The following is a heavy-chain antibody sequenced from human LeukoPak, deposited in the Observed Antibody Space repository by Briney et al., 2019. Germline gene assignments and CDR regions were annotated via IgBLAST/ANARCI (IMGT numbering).Heavy chain of an antibody. V-gene: IGHV3-21*01. CDR1: GFVFSRPA. CDR2: ISTRSNYV. Sequence: GGSLRLSCAASGFVFSRPAMNWFRQTPGKGLEWVSSISTRSNYVYYAASIKGQLNITSDNTRNSLLFDMTSLRNHDTAVYYCASTVHGSTTHSGGYYPKWFDPWGEGNLWTVSS. D-gene: IGHD2-15*01. CDR3: ASTVHGSTTHSGGYYPKWFDP. J-gene: IGHJ5*01.